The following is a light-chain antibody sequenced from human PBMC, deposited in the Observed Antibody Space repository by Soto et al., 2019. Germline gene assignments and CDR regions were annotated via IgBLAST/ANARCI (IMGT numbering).Light chain of an antibody. V-gene: IGKV3-11*01. CDR1: QSFSSN. CDR2: GAS. Sequence: EMVMTQSPVTLSVSPGERATLSCRASQSFSSNLALYQQKPGQAPRLLIYGASNRATGIPARFSGSGSGTDFTLTISSLEPEDFAIYYCQQRNNLITFGQGTRLEIK. CDR3: QQRNNLIT. J-gene: IGKJ5*01.